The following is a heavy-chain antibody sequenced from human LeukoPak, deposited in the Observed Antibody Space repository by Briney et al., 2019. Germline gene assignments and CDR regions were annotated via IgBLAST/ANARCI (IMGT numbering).Heavy chain of an antibody. CDR3: ARASGSDIGDYYYYMDV. D-gene: IGHD2-15*01. V-gene: IGHV3-21*01. CDR1: GFTFSSYS. CDR2: ISSSSSYI. Sequence: GGSLRLSCAASGFTFSSYSMNWVRQAPGKGLEWVSSISSSSSYIYYADSLKGRFTISRDNAKNSLYLQMNSLRAEDTAVYYCARASGSDIGDYYYYMDVWGKGTTVTVSS. J-gene: IGHJ6*03.